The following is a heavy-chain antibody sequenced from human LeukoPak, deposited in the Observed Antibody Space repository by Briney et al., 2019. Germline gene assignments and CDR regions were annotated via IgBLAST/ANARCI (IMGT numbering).Heavy chain of an antibody. Sequence: GGSLRLSCAASGFSFSSFAMTWVRQAPGKGLEWVSSITGGRYATYNTDSVEGRFTISRDNAKNTLYLQMNSLRADDTAIYYCTKDPNGDYIGAFDPWGQGTLVTVSS. CDR3: TKDPNGDYIGAFDP. D-gene: IGHD4-17*01. CDR1: GFSFSSFA. CDR2: ITGGRYAT. V-gene: IGHV3-23*01. J-gene: IGHJ5*02.